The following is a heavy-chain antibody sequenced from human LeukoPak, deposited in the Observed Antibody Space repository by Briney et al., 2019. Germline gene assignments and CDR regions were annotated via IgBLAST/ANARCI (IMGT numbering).Heavy chain of an antibody. V-gene: IGHV3-48*04. Sequence: GGSLRLSCAASGFTFSSYSMNWVRQAPGKGLEWVSYISSSSSTIYYADSVKGRFTISRDNAKNSLYLQMNSLRAEDTAVYYCARNPLIMIKGFDPWGQGTLVTVSS. D-gene: IGHD3-16*01. CDR2: ISSSSSTI. CDR3: ARNPLIMIKGFDP. CDR1: GFTFSSYS. J-gene: IGHJ5*02.